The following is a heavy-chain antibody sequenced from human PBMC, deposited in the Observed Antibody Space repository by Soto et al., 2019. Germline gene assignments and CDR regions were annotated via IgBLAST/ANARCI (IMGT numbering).Heavy chain of an antibody. J-gene: IGHJ4*02. D-gene: IGHD3-9*01. CDR2: INAGNGNT. CDR3: ATGDLTTDFDY. Sequence: ASVKVSCKASGYTFTSYAIDWVRQAPGQRLEWMGWINAGNGNTKYSQKFQDRVTITRDTSASTAYMELSSLRSEDTAVYYCATGDLTTDFDYWGQGTLVTVSS. V-gene: IGHV1-3*01. CDR1: GYTFTSYA.